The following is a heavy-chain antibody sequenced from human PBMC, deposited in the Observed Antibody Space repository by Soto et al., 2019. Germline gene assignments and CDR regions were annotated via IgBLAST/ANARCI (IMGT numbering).Heavy chain of an antibody. CDR3: ARGPTGWYGYDY. CDR2: INSDATTK. J-gene: IGHJ4*02. CDR1: GFTFRSSW. D-gene: IGHD6-19*01. Sequence: EVQLVESGGGLVQPGGSLRLSCVASGFTFRSSWMHWVRQAPGKGLVWVSRINSDATTKNISEYAKGRFTIARDNAENTLYLQMDSLTAEDTAVYYCARGPTGWYGYDYWGQGTLLTVSS. V-gene: IGHV3-74*01.